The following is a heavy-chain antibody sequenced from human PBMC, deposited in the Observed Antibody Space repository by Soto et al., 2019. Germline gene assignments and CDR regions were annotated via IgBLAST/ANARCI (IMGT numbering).Heavy chain of an antibody. Sequence: SETLSLTCAVYGGSFSGYYWTWIRQAPERGLEWIGEINHSGSTNYNPSLKSRITISVDTSKNQFSLKLSSVSAADTAVYYCARGHGGITVFGAPGHFDYWGQGTLVTVSS. CDR3: ARGHGGITVFGAPGHFDY. CDR2: INHSGST. V-gene: IGHV4-34*01. CDR1: GGSFSGYY. D-gene: IGHD3-3*01. J-gene: IGHJ4*02.